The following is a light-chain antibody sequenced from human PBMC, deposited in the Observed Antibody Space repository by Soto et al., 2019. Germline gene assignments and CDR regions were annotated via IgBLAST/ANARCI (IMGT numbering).Light chain of an antibody. CDR2: EVS. Sequence: QSVLTQPPSASGSPGQSVTISCTGTSSDVGGYNYVSCYQHHPGKAPKLMVSEVSKRPSGVPDRFSGSKSGNTASLTVSGLQAEDEADYYCSSYAGNNNPYVFGTGTKLTVL. J-gene: IGLJ1*01. V-gene: IGLV2-8*01. CDR1: SSDVGGYNY. CDR3: SSYAGNNNPYV.